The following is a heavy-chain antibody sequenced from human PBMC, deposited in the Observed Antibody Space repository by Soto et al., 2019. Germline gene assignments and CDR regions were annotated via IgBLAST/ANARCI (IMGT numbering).Heavy chain of an antibody. J-gene: IGHJ4*02. Sequence: GASVKVSCKASGYTFTSYGISWVRQAPGQGLEWMGWISAYNGNTNYAQKLQGRVTMTTDTSTSTAYMELRSLRSDDTAVYYCARVQTASNPYYDFWSGYYNPGPSYYFDYWGQGTLVTVSS. CDR1: GYTFTSYG. V-gene: IGHV1-18*01. CDR2: ISAYNGNT. CDR3: ARVQTASNPYYDFWSGYYNPGPSYYFDY. D-gene: IGHD3-3*01.